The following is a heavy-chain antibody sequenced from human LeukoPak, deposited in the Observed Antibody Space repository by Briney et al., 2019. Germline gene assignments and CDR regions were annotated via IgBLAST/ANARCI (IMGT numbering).Heavy chain of an antibody. D-gene: IGHD5-18*01. CDR1: GYSISSGYY. CDR3: ARGRGYSYGLDY. Sequence: SETLSLTCTVSGYSISSGYYWGWIRQPPGKGLEWIGSIYHSGSTYYNPSLKSRVTISVDTSKNQFSLKLSSVTAADTAVYYCARGRGYSYGLDYWGQGTLVTVSS. J-gene: IGHJ4*02. V-gene: IGHV4-38-2*02. CDR2: IYHSGST.